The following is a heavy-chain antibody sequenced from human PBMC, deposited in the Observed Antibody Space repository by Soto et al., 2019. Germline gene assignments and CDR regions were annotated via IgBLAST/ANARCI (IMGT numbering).Heavy chain of an antibody. Sequence: ASVKVSCKASGYTFTSYGISWVRQAPGQGLEWMGWISAYNGNTNYAQKLQGRVTMTTDTSTSTAYMELRSLRSDDTAVYYCAREPELLWFGESQFDEWGQGTLVTVSS. CDR2: ISAYNGNT. CDR1: GYTFTSYG. V-gene: IGHV1-18*01. D-gene: IGHD3-10*01. J-gene: IGHJ4*02. CDR3: AREPELLWFGESQFDE.